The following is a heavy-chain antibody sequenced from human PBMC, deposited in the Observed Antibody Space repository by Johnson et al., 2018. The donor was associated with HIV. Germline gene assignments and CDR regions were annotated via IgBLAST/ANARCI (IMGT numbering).Heavy chain of an antibody. D-gene: IGHD6-19*01. CDR3: TRGRSSGWYGTAFYI. Sequence: VQLVESGGGVVQPGRSLRLSCAASGFTFSSYAMHWVRQAPGKGLEWVAVISYDGSNKYYADSVKGRFTISRDNSKNTLYLQMSSLRAGDTAVYYCTRGRSSGWYGTAFYIWGQGTMVTVSS. CDR1: GFTFSSYA. V-gene: IGHV3-30-3*01. J-gene: IGHJ3*02. CDR2: ISYDGSNK.